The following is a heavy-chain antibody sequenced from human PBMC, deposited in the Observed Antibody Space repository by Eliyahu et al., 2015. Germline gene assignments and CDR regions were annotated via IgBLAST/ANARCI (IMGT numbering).Heavy chain of an antibody. D-gene: IGHD4-23*01. Sequence: EVQLVESGGDLVQPGGSLXLSCAASGFTFSSFWMTWVRQAPGKGLEWVANIRPDGSEKYYVESVKGRFTISRDNPKNSLYLQMNSLRVEDTALYYCARGQTLSPWGPGTLVTVSS. CDR1: GFTFSSFW. CDR3: ARGQTLSP. J-gene: IGHJ5*02. V-gene: IGHV3-7*03. CDR2: IRPDGSEK.